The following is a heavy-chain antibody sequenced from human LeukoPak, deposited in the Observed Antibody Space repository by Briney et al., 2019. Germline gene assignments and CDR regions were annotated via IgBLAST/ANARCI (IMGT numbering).Heavy chain of an antibody. CDR2: ISGSGGST. CDR1: GFTFSSYA. CDR3: AKDSYYYDCSGYYYAFDY. J-gene: IGHJ4*02. D-gene: IGHD3-22*01. Sequence: GGSLRLSCAASGFTFSSYAMSWVRQAPGKGLEWVSAISGSGGSTYYADSVKGRFTISRDNSKNTLYLQMNSLRAEDTAVYYCAKDSYYYDCSGYYYAFDYWGQGTLVTVSS. V-gene: IGHV3-23*01.